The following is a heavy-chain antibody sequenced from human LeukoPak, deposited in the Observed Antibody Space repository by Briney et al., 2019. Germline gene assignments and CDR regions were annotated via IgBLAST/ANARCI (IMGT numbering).Heavy chain of an antibody. Sequence: GESLKISCKGSGYSFSNYWIGWVRQMPGKGLEWMGIIYSGDSDTRYNPSFQGQVTISVDKSISTAYLQWSSLKASDTAMYYCARHGKYSAGYRYFDNWGQGTRVTVSS. V-gene: IGHV5-51*01. CDR1: GYSFSNYW. CDR3: ARHGKYSAGYRYFDN. J-gene: IGHJ4*02. D-gene: IGHD3-16*02. CDR2: IYSGDSDT.